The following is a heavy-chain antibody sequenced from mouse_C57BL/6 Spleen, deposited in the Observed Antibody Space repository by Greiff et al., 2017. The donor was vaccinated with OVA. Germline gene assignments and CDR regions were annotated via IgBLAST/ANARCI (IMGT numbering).Heavy chain of an antibody. CDR1: GYTFTDYN. D-gene: IGHD1-1*01. Sequence: EVKLVESGPELVKPGASVKIPCKASGYTFTDYNMDWVKQSHGKSLEWIGDINPNNGGTIYNQKFKGKATLTVDKSSSTAYMELRSLTSEDTAVYYGARSFITTVVEYFDVWGTGTTVTVSS. V-gene: IGHV1-18*01. CDR2: INPNNGGT. CDR3: ARSFITTVVEYFDV. J-gene: IGHJ1*03.